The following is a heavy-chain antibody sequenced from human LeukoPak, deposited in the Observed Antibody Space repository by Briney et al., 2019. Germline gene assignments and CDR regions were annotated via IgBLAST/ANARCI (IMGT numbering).Heavy chain of an antibody. CDR1: GFTFSTYW. Sequence: GGSLRLSCAASGFTFSTYWMSWVRQAPGKGLEWVANINQDGSEKYYVDSVKGRLTISRDNAKNSLYLQMNSLRAEDTAIYYCARGSNWAFDYWGQGTPVTVSS. CDR2: INQDGSEK. CDR3: ARGSNWAFDY. J-gene: IGHJ4*02. D-gene: IGHD7-27*01. V-gene: IGHV3-7*05.